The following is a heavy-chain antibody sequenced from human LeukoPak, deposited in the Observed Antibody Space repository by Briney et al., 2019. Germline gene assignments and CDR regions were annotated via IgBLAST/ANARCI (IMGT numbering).Heavy chain of an antibody. CDR3: ARPTDYYDSGTFDY. CDR2: MNPNSGNT. Sequence: GASVKVSCKASGYTFTSYDINWVRQATGQGLEWMGWMNPNSGNTGYAQRFQGRVTMTRNTSISTAYMELSSLRSEDTAVYYCARPTDYYDSGTFDYWGQGTLVTVSS. CDR1: GYTFTSYD. J-gene: IGHJ4*02. V-gene: IGHV1-8*01. D-gene: IGHD3-10*01.